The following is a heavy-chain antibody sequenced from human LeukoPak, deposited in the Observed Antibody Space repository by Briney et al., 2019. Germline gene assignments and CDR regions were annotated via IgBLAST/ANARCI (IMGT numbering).Heavy chain of an antibody. CDR2: INPNSGGT. D-gene: IGHD4-17*01. CDR3: ARGEKHDYGDPQVDY. CDR1: GYTFTGYY. V-gene: IGHV1-2*02. J-gene: IGHJ4*02. Sequence: GASVKVSCKASGYTFTGYYMHWVRQAPGQGLEWMGWINPNSGGTNYAQKFQGRVTMTRDTSISTAYMELSRLRSDDTAVYYCARGEKHDYGDPQVDYWGQGTLVTVSS.